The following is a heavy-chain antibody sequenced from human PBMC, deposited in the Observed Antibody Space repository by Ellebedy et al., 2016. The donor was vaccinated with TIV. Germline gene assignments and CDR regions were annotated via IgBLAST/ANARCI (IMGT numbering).Heavy chain of an antibody. CDR3: ARGDTMIVAVDY. CDR2: MNPNSGNT. CDR1: GYTFTSYD. Sequence: ASVKVSXXASGYTFTSYDINWVRQATGQGLEWMGWMNPNSGNTGYAQKFQGRVTMTRNTSISTAYMELSSLRSEDTAVYYCARGDTMIVAVDYWGQGTLVTVSS. V-gene: IGHV1-8*01. D-gene: IGHD3-22*01. J-gene: IGHJ4*02.